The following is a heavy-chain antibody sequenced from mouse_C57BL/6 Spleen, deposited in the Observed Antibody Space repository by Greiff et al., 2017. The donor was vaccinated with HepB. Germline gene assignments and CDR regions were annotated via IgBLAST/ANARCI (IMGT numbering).Heavy chain of an antibody. J-gene: IGHJ4*01. CDR2: ISYDGSN. CDR1: GYSITSGYY. CDR3: ASTFSYAMDY. V-gene: IGHV3-6*01. Sequence: ESGPGLVKPSQSLSLTCSVPGYSITSGYYWNWIRQFPGNKLEWMGYISYDGSNNYNPSLKNRISITRDTSKNQFFLKLNSVTTEDTATYYCASTFSYAMDYWGQGTSVTVSS. D-gene: IGHD2-1*01.